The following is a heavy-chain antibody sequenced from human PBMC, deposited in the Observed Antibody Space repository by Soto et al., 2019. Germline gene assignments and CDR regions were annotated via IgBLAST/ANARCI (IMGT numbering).Heavy chain of an antibody. D-gene: IGHD6-13*01. Sequence: PSQTRSLTWTLYAGSMSNYYWSWIRQLPGKGLEWIGCVYYSRSTNYNPSRESRVTISVDTSTHQFSLKLTSVTAADTAVYYCTREQTSTLVTQWGPGTLVTVSS. CDR1: AGSMSNYY. CDR3: TREQTSTLVTQ. CDR2: VYYSRST. V-gene: IGHV4-59*01. J-gene: IGHJ4*02.